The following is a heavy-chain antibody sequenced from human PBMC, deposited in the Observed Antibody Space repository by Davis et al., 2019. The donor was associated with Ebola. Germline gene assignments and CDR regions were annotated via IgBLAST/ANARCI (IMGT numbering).Heavy chain of an antibody. CDR3: ARNPAAAIY. D-gene: IGHD6-13*01. V-gene: IGHV4-38-2*02. CDR1: GYSISSGYY. Sequence: PSETLSLTCTVSGYSISSGYYWGWFRQPPGKGLEWIGSIYHSGSTYYNPSLKSRVTISVDTSKNQFSLKLSSVTAADTAVYYCARNPAAAIYWGQGTLVTVSS. J-gene: IGHJ4*02. CDR2: IYHSGST.